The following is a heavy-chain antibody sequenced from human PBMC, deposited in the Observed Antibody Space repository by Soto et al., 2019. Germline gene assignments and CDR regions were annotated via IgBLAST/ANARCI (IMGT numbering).Heavy chain of an antibody. CDR1: GFTFSSYA. V-gene: IGHV3-7*01. CDR2: IKQDGSEK. Sequence: GGSLRLSCAASGFTFSSYAMSWVRQAPGKGLEWVANIKQDGSEKYYVDSVKGRFTISRDNAKNSLYLQMNSLRDEDTAVYHCARDLRSGWYERILHYWSYTILPNVPHVRIVTGGSLRLSCAASGFTFSSYAMHW. CDR3: ARDLRSGWYERILHYWSYTILPNVPHVRIVTGGSLRLSCAASGFTFSSYAMH. J-gene: IGHJ1*01. D-gene: IGHD6-19*01.